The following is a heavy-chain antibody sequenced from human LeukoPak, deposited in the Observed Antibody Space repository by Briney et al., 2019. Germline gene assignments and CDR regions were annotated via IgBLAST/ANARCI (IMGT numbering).Heavy chain of an antibody. CDR1: GFTVSSNY. CDR2: IYAGGTT. Sequence: PGGSLRLSCAVSGFTVSSNYMNWVRQAPGKGLEWVSVIYAGGTTFYADSVKGRFTISRDNSKNTLYLQMNSLRADDTAVYYCSTYTHKNGWYWGQGTLVTVSS. J-gene: IGHJ4*02. D-gene: IGHD2-15*01. CDR3: STYTHKNGWY. V-gene: IGHV3-53*01.